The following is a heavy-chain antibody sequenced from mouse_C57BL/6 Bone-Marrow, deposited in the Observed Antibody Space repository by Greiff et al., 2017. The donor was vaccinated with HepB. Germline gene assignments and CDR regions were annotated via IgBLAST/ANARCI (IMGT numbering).Heavy chain of an antibody. CDR2: ISNGGGST. V-gene: IGHV5-12*01. D-gene: IGHD1-1*01. J-gene: IGHJ4*01. CDR3: ARHYGSSLYYAMDY. CDR1: GFTFSDYY. Sequence: EVHLVESGGGLVQPGGSLKLSCAASGFTFSDYYMYWVRQTPEKRLEWVAYISNGGGSTYYPDTVKGRFTISRDNAKNTLYLQMSSLKSEDTAMYYCARHYGSSLYYAMDYWGQGTSVTVSS.